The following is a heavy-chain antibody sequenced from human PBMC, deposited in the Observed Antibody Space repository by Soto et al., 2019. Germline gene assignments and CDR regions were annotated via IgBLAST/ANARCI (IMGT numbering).Heavy chain of an antibody. Sequence: SWRSLRRSCAASGFTFTHYWLHWVRQVPGKGLEWVSRVDIVGSGTSYADSVKGRFTISRDNSQNTLYLQMNSLRAEDTAVYYCGTSFQHWGQGTLVTLSS. CDR2: VDIVGSGT. CDR1: GFTFTHYW. J-gene: IGHJ1*01. CDR3: GTSFQH. V-gene: IGHV3-74*01.